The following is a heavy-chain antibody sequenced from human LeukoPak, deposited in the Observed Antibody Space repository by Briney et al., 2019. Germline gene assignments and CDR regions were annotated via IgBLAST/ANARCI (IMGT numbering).Heavy chain of an antibody. CDR1: GGSISSHY. D-gene: IGHD3-3*01. CDR3: ARVGTYYDFWSGYYTKPIDY. CDR2: INHSGST. Sequence: SETLSLTCTVSGGSISSHYWSWIRQPPGKGLEWIGEINHSGSTNYNPSLKSRVTISVDTSKNQFSLKLSSVTAADTAVYYCARVGTYYDFWSGYYTKPIDYWGQGTLVTVSS. J-gene: IGHJ4*02. V-gene: IGHV4-34*01.